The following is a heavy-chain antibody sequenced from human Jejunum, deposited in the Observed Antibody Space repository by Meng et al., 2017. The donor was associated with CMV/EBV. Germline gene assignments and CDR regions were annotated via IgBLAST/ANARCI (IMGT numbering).Heavy chain of an antibody. CDR3: ARGSIFVSFDS. Sequence: GPGAVRSSPLVSLPCSFSGGSIGSGDYYWSWIRQPPGKGLEWIGYIHDPGSTYYNPSLKSRVDISLGTSRNHFSLTLSSVTAEDTAVYFCARGSIFVSFDSWGQGTLVTVSS. V-gene: IGHV4-30-4*08. D-gene: IGHD3-3*01. J-gene: IGHJ4*02. CDR1: GGSIGSGDYY. CDR2: IHDPGST.